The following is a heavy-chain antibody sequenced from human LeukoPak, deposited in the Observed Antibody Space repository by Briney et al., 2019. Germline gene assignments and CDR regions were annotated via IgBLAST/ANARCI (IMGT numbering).Heavy chain of an antibody. J-gene: IGHJ4*02. CDR1: GFTFSSYS. CDR2: ISSSSSYI. D-gene: IGHD4-23*01. Sequence: GGSLRLSCAASGFTFSSYSMNWVLQAPGKGLEWVSSISSSSSYIYYADSVKGRFTISRDNAKNSLYLQMNSLRAEDTAVYYCARAPLTVVRENYSDYWGQGTLVTVSS. CDR3: ARAPLTVVRENYSDY. V-gene: IGHV3-21*01.